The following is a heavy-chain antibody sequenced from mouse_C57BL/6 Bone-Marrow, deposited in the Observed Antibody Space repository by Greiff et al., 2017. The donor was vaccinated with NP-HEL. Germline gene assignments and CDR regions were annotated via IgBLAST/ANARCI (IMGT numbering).Heavy chain of an antibody. CDR3: ARPRLSAWFAY. D-gene: IGHD3-2*02. Sequence: EVQLVESGGGLVKPGGSLKLSCAASGFTFSDYGMHWVRQAPEKGLEWVAYISSGSSTIYYADTVKGRFTISRDNAKNTLFLQMTSLRSEDTAMSYCARPRLSAWFAYWGQGTLVTVSA. CDR2: ISSGSSTI. V-gene: IGHV5-17*01. CDR1: GFTFSDYG. J-gene: IGHJ3*01.